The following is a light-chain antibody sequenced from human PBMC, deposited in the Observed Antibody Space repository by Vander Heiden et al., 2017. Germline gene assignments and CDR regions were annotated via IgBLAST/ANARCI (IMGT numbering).Light chain of an antibody. CDR2: GNT. CDR1: SSNIGAGYD. J-gene: IGLJ3*02. Sequence: QSVLTQPPSVSGAPVQSVTISCTGSSSNIGAGYDVHWYQHLPGTAPKLLIYGNTYRPSGVPDRFSGSKSGTSASLAITGLQSDDEAYYYCQSYDHGLSGVFGGGTKLTVL. V-gene: IGLV1-40*01. CDR3: QSYDHGLSGV.